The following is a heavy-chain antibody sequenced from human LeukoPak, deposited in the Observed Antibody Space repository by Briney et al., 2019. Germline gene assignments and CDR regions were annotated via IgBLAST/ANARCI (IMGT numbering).Heavy chain of an antibody. CDR3: ASDGGPFDH. Sequence: GGSLRLSCAASGFTFSSYAMSWVRQAPGKGLEWVAHIKQHGSEKYYVDSVKGRFTISRDDAKKSVYLQMNSLRAEDTAVYYCASDGGPFDHWGQGILVTVAS. CDR1: GFTFSSYA. V-gene: IGHV3-7*01. D-gene: IGHD3-16*01. CDR2: IKQHGSEK. J-gene: IGHJ4*02.